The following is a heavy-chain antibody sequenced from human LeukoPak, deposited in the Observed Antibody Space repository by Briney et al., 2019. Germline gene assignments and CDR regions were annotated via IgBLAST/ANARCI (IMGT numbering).Heavy chain of an antibody. J-gene: IGHJ3*01. D-gene: IGHD6-19*01. CDR3: ARGGTGGWRDAFDF. CDR1: GGSISSGGYY. V-gene: IGHV4-31*03. Sequence: SETLSLTCTVSGGSISSGGYYWSWIRQHPGKGLEWIGYIDYSGSTYYNPSLKSRVTISVDTSKNQFSLKLSSVTAADTAVYYCARGGTGGWRDAFDFWGQGTMVTVSS. CDR2: IDYSGST.